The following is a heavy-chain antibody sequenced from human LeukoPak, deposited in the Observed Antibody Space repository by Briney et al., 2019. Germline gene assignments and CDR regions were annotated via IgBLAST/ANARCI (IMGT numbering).Heavy chain of an antibody. J-gene: IGHJ3*02. CDR1: GFTYANYA. V-gene: IGHV3-9*01. CDR2: ISWNSGSI. D-gene: IGHD2-2*01. Sequence: QAGGPLRLSCVASGFTYANYAMNWVRQAPGKRLEWVSGISWNSGSIGYADSVKGRFTISRDNAKNSLYLQMNSLRAEDTALYYCAKDIKKYQFFVSAFDIWGQGTMVTVSS. CDR3: AKDIKKYQFFVSAFDI.